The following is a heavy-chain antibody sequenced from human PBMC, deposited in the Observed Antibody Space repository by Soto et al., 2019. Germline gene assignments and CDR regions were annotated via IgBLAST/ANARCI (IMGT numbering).Heavy chain of an antibody. D-gene: IGHD2-21*02. CDR1: GISVSNRY. CDR2: IYSGGST. Sequence: GGSLRLSCVASGISVSNRYMTWVRQAPGKGLDWVSVIYSGGSTHYADSVKGRSTISRDNSKNTLYLQMNSLRAEDTAVYYCAKDRRFRGDAFDYWGQGTLVTVSS. J-gene: IGHJ4*02. CDR3: AKDRRFRGDAFDY. V-gene: IGHV3-66*01.